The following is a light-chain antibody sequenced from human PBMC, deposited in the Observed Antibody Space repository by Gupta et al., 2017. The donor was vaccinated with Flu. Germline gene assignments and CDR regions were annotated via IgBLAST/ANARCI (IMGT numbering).Light chain of an antibody. CDR3: QAWDSSTAV. V-gene: IGLV3-1*01. CDR1: KLGDES. Sequence: SSELTQPPSVSVSPGQTASITCSGDKLGDESACWYQQKPGQPPVLVIYQDSKRPPGIPERFSGSNSGNTATLTISGTQARDEADYYCQAWDSSTAVFGGGTKLTVL. CDR2: QDS. J-gene: IGLJ2*01.